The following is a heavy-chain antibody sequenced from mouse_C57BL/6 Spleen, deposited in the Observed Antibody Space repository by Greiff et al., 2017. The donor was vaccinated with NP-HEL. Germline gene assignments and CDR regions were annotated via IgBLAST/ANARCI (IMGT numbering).Heavy chain of an antibody. CDR3: ARSVYGSSYGAY. D-gene: IGHD1-1*01. J-gene: IGHJ3*01. CDR2: INPNNGGT. CDR1: GYTFTDYN. Sequence: EVQLQQSGPELVKPGASVKIPCKASGYTFTDYNMDWVKQSHGKSLEWIGDINPNNGGTIYNQKFKGKATLTVDKSSSTAYMELRSLTSEDTAVYYCARSVYGSSYGAYWGQGTLVTVSA. V-gene: IGHV1-18*01.